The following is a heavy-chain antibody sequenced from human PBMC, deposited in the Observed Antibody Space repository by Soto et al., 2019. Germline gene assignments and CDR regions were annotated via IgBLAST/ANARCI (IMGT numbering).Heavy chain of an antibody. Sequence: SGPTLVNPTQTLTLTCTLSGFSLTTSGVCVSWIRQPPGKALEWLALIDWDDDKYYSTSLKTRLTISKDTSKNQVLLTMTNMDPVDTATYYCSRISKPGYSSTNGYFYGMDVWGQGTTVTVYS. V-gene: IGHV2-70*13. CDR1: GFSLTTSGVC. CDR3: SRISKPGYSSTNGYFYGMDV. D-gene: IGHD6-13*01. J-gene: IGHJ6*02. CDR2: IDWDDDK.